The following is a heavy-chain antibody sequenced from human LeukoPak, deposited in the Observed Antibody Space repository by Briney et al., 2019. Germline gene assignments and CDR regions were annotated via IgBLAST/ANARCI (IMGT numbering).Heavy chain of an antibody. J-gene: IGHJ4*02. CDR3: AKDRIPDYRGPHLFDY. CDR1: GFTFDDYA. D-gene: IGHD4-11*01. CDR2: ISWNSGSI. V-gene: IGHV3-9*01. Sequence: PGGSLRLSCAASGFTFDDYAMHWVRQAPGKGLEWVSGISWNSGSIGYADSVKGRFTISRDNAKNSLYLQMNSLRAEDTALYYCAKDRIPDYRGPHLFDYWGQGTLVTVSS.